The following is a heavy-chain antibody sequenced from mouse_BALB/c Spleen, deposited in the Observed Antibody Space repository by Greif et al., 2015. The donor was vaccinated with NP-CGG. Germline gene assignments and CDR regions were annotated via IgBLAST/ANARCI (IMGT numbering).Heavy chain of an antibody. CDR1: GFSSTGYG. V-gene: IGHV2-6-7*01. J-gene: IGHJ4*01. CDR2: IWGDGST. CDR3: ALFITTVVATDYYAMDY. Sequence: QLQQSGPGLVAPSQSLSITCTVSGFSSTGYGVNWVRQPPGKGLEWLGMIWGDGSTDYNSALKSRLSISKDSSKSQVFLKTNSLQTDDTARYYCALFITTVVATDYYAMDYWGQGTSVTVSS. D-gene: IGHD1-1*01.